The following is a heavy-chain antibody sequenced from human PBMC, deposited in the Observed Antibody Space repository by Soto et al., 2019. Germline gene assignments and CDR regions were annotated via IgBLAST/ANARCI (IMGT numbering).Heavy chain of an antibody. D-gene: IGHD3-22*01. CDR3: ARAPYYYDSSGYYD. CDR2: IYYSGST. Sequence: PSETLSLTCTVSGGSVSSGDYYWSWIRQPPGKGLEWIGNIYYSGSTNYNPSLKSRATISWDTSKNQFSLKVSSATAADTAVYYCARAPYYYDSSGYYDWGQGTLVTVSS. J-gene: IGHJ1*01. CDR1: GGSVSSGDYY. V-gene: IGHV4-61*08.